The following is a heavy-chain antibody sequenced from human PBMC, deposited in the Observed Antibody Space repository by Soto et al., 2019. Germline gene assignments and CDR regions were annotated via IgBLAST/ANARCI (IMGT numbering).Heavy chain of an antibody. CDR1: GFTFTSSA. D-gene: IGHD6-6*01. Sequence: SVKVSCKASGFTFTSSAVQWVRQARGQRLEWIGWIVVGSGNTNYAQKFQERVTITRDMSTSTAYMELTSLRSEDTAVYYCAAGLYSSFNWFDPWGQGTLVTVSS. CDR2: IVVGSGNT. V-gene: IGHV1-58*01. CDR3: AAGLYSSFNWFDP. J-gene: IGHJ5*02.